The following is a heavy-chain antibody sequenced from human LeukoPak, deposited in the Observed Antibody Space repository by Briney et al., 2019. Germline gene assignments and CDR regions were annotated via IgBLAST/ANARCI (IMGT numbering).Heavy chain of an antibody. V-gene: IGHV4-30-2*01. CDR3: ARAYYYDSSGYYRDAFDI. CDR2: IYHSGST. CDR1: GGSISSGGYS. J-gene: IGHJ3*02. D-gene: IGHD3-22*01. Sequence: PSQTLSLTCAVSGGSISSGGYSWSWIRQPPGKGLEWIGYIYHSGSTYYNPSLKSRVTISVDRSKNQFSLKLSSVTAADTAVYYCARAYYYDSSGYYRDAFDIWGQGTMVTVSS.